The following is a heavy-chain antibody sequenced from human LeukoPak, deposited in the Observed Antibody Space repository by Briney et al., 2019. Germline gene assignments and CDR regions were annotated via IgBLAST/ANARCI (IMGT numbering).Heavy chain of an antibody. CDR3: ARRGHCGGGSCYFDY. J-gene: IGHJ4*02. Sequence: GESLRISCKGSGYSFTSYWISWVRQMPGKGLERMGRIDPSDSYTNYSPSFQGHVTISADKSISTAYLQWSSLKASDTAMYYCARRGHCGGGSCYFDYWGQGSLVTVSS. V-gene: IGHV5-10-1*01. CDR1: GYSFTSYW. CDR2: IDPSDSYT. D-gene: IGHD2-15*01.